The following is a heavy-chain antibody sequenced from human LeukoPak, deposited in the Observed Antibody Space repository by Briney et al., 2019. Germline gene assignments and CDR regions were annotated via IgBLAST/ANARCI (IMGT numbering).Heavy chain of an antibody. D-gene: IGHD3-16*02. V-gene: IGHV3-30*03. CDR1: GFTFSSYG. CDR2: ISYDGSNK. J-gene: IGHJ4*02. CDR3: ARAGIMITFGGVIDPFDY. Sequence: GKSLRLSCATSGFTFSSYGMHWVRQAPGKGLEWVAIISYDGSNKYYADSVKGRFTISRDNSKNTLYLQMNSLRAEDTAVYYCARAGIMITFGGVIDPFDYWGQGTLVTVSS.